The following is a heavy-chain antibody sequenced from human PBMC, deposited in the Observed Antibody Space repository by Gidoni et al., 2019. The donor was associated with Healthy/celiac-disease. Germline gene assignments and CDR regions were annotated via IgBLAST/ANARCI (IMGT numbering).Heavy chain of an antibody. D-gene: IGHD3-10*01. CDR1: GGSFSGYY. Sequence: QVQLQPWGAGLLKPSETLSLTCAVYGGSFSGYYWSWIRQPPGKGLEWIGEINHSGSTNYNPSLKSRVTISVDTSKNQFSLKLSSVTAADTAVYYCARAYGSGYFDYWGQGTLVTVSS. J-gene: IGHJ4*02. CDR2: INHSGST. V-gene: IGHV4-34*01. CDR3: ARAYGSGYFDY.